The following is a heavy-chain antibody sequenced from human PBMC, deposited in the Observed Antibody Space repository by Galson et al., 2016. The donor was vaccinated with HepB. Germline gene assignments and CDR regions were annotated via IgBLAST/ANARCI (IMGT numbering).Heavy chain of an antibody. CDR1: GDSISSNNW. CDR3: ASVRGGCSSTSCYIDS. CDR2: IYHSGST. D-gene: IGHD2-2*01. J-gene: IGHJ4*02. Sequence: ETLSLTCAVSGDSISSNNWWTWVRQTPGKGLEWIGEIYHSGSTNSNPSLKSRVTISMDKSKTWFSLRLNSLTAADTALYYCASVRGGCSSTSCYIDSWGQGTLVTVSA. V-gene: IGHV4-4*02.